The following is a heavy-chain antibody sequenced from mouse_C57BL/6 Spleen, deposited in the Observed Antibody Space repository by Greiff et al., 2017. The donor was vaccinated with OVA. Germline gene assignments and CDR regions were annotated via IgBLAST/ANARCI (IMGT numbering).Heavy chain of an antibody. Sequence: QVQLQQPGAELVKPGASVKLSCKASGYTFTSYWMHWVKQRPGQGLEWIGMIHPNSGSTNYNEKFKSKATLTVDKSSSTAYMQLSSLTSEDSAVYYCAPYDYGEVAWFAYWGQGTLVTVSA. J-gene: IGHJ3*01. V-gene: IGHV1-64*01. CDR3: APYDYGEVAWFAY. CDR1: GYTFTSYW. CDR2: IHPNSGST. D-gene: IGHD2-4*01.